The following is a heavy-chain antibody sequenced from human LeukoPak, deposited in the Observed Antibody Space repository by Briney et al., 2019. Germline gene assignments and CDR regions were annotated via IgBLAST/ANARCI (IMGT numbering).Heavy chain of an antibody. CDR2: ISWNSGSK. J-gene: IGHJ3*02. V-gene: IGHV3-9*01. CDR3: AREPTTTFDI. D-gene: IGHD1-14*01. Sequence: GGSLRLSCAASGFIFKDYAMAWVRQVPGKGLEWVSGISWNSGSKGYADSVKGRFTISRDNAKNTLYLQMNSLRAEDTAVYYCAREPTTTFDIWGQGTMVTVSS. CDR1: GFIFKDYA.